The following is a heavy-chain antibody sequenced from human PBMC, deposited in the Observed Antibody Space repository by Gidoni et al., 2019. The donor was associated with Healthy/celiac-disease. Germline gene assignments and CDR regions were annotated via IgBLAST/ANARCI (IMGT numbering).Heavy chain of an antibody. CDR3: TSQREDYYDSSGYFDY. V-gene: IGHV3-49*03. J-gene: IGHJ4*02. D-gene: IGHD3-22*01. Sequence: EVQLVESGGGLVQPGRSLRLSCTASGFTFGDYPRNWFRQAPGKGLEWVGFIRSKAYGGTTEYAASVKGRFTISRDDSKSIAYLQMNSLKTEDTAVYYCTSQREDYYDSSGYFDYWGQGTLVTVSS. CDR1: GFTFGDYP. CDR2: IRSKAYGGTT.